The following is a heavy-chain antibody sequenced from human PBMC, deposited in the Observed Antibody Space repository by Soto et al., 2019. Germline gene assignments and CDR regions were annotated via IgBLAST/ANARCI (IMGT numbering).Heavy chain of an antibody. CDR2: IGTAGDT. V-gene: IGHV3-13*01. Sequence: GGSLRLSCAASGFTFSSYDMHWVRQATGKGLEWVSAIGTAGDTYYPGSVKGRFTISRENAKNSLYLQMNSLRAGDTAVYYCARGFSAGKGSPPDYWGQGTLVTVSS. CDR1: GFTFSSYD. J-gene: IGHJ4*02. D-gene: IGHD3-10*01. CDR3: ARGFSAGKGSPPDY.